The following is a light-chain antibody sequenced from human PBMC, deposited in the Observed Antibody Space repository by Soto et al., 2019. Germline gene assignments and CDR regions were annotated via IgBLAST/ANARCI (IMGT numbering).Light chain of an antibody. J-gene: IGKJ1*01. Sequence: EIVLTQSPGTLSLSPGERATLSCRASQSLSSSQLAWYQQKPGQAPRLLIHGASSRATGISDRFTGSGSGTDFTLTITTLEPEDFAVYYCQQYGRSPTTFGQGTKVDIK. CDR1: QSLSSSQ. CDR3: QQYGRSPTT. V-gene: IGKV3-20*01. CDR2: GAS.